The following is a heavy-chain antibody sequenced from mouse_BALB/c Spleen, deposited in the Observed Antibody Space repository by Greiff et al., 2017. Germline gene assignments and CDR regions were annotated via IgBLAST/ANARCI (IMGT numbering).Heavy chain of an antibody. CDR2: ISDGGSYT. CDR3: ARGGYGLRRWFAY. V-gene: IGHV5-4*02. D-gene: IGHD2-4*01. CDR1: GFTFSDYY. Sequence: EVQVVESGGGLVKPGGSLKLSCAASGFTFSDYYMYWVRQTPEKRLEWVATISDGGSYTYYPDSVKGRFTISRDNAKNNLYLQMSSLKSEDTAMYYCARGGYGLRRWFAYWGQGTLVTVSA. J-gene: IGHJ3*01.